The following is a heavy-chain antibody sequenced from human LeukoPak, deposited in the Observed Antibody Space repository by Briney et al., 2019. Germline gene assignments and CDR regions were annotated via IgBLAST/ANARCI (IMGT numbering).Heavy chain of an antibody. Sequence: SETLSLTCTVSGGSISSYYWSWIRQPPGKGLEWIGYIYYSGSTNYNPSLKSRVTISVDTSKNQFSLKLSSVTAADTAVYYCARTVVASTKSSFDFDYWGQGTLVTVSS. CDR3: ARTVVASTKSSFDFDY. V-gene: IGHV4-59*01. D-gene: IGHD3-22*01. J-gene: IGHJ4*02. CDR1: GGSISSYY. CDR2: IYYSGST.